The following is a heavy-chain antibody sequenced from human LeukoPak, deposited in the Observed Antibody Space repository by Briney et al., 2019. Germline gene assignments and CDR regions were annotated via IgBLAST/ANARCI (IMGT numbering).Heavy chain of an antibody. CDR1: GFTFSSYA. V-gene: IGHV3-64*04. J-gene: IGHJ4*02. CDR2: IRSDGVDV. Sequence: GGSLRLSCSVSGFTFSSYAMHWVRQAPGKGLEYVSVIRSDGVDVYYTDSVKGRFTISRGNSRNTLYLQMNSLRAEDTAVYYCAKVLSFWSGPPDYWGQGTLVTVSS. D-gene: IGHD3-3*01. CDR3: AKVLSFWSGPPDY.